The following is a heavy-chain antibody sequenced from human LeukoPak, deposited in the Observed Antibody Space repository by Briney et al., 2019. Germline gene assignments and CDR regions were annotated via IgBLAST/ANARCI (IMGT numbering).Heavy chain of an antibody. CDR3: AKDPGGAAAGAYGMDV. D-gene: IGHD6-13*01. J-gene: IGHJ6*04. CDR2: ISGSGGGT. Sequence: GGSLRLSCAASGFTFSSYAMSWVRQAPGKGLEWVSAISGSGGGTYYADSVKGRFTISRDNSKNTLYLQMNSLRAEDTAVYYCAKDPGGAAAGAYGMDVWGKGTTVTVSS. V-gene: IGHV3-23*01. CDR1: GFTFSSYA.